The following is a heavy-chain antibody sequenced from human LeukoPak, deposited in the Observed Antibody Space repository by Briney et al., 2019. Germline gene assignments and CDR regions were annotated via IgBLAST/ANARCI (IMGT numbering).Heavy chain of an antibody. J-gene: IGHJ3*02. V-gene: IGHV4-4*02. CDR2: VYHSGST. D-gene: IGHD5-24*01. Sequence: NPSGTLSLTCAVSGASVRSYNYWSWVRQPPGKGLAWLGEVYHSGSTIYNPSLESRITISIDSSKNQFSLKLTSVTAADTAVYYCVRVAVEMATIKGLDIWGRGTMVTVSS. CDR1: GASVRSYNY. CDR3: VRVAVEMATIKGLDI.